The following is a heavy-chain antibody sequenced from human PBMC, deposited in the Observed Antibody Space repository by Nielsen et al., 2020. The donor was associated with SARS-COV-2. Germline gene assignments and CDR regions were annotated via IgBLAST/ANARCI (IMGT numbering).Heavy chain of an antibody. CDR3: AKMSPPGIAAGTTEYFQH. CDR2: INWNGGST. V-gene: IGHV3-20*04. J-gene: IGHJ1*01. D-gene: IGHD6-13*01. Sequence: GESLKISCAASGFTFDDYGMSWVRQAPGKGLEWVSGINWNGGSTGYADSVKGRFTISRDNAKNSLYLQMNSLRAEDRAVYYCAKMSPPGIAAGTTEYFQHWGQGTLVTVSS. CDR1: GFTFDDYG.